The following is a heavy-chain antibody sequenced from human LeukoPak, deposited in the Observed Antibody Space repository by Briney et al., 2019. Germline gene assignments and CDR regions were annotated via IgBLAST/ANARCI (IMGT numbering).Heavy chain of an antibody. V-gene: IGHV4-39*01. CDR2: IYYSGST. D-gene: IGHD3-3*01. CDR3: ARQRIWASIFGVVGGNWFDP. Sequence: SETLPLTCTVSGVSISSSSYYWGWIRQPPGKGLEWIGSIYYSGSTYYNPSLKSRVTISVDTSKNQFSLKLSSVTAADTAVYYCARQRIWASIFGVVGGNWFDPWGQGTLVTVSS. CDR1: GVSISSSSYY. J-gene: IGHJ5*02.